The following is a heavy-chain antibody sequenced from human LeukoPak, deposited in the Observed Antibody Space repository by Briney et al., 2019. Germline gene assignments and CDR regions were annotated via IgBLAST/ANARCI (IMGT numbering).Heavy chain of an antibody. V-gene: IGHV4-34*01. J-gene: IGHJ4*02. CDR1: GESFCGYY. D-gene: IGHD3-16*02. CDR2: INHSGRN. Sequence: SETLSLTCAVYGESFCGYYWSWLRQPPGKGLEWLGEINHSGRNNYNTSLKSRVTISVDTSKNQFSLKLSSVTAADTAVYYCARHPRLNTFGGVIVHFDYWGQGTLVTVSS. CDR3: ARHPRLNTFGGVIVHFDY.